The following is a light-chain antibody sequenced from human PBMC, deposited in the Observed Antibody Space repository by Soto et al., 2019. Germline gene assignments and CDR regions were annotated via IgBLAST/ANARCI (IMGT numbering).Light chain of an antibody. V-gene: IGLV2-14*01. CDR3: SSYTSINTHV. Sequence: QSALTQPASVSGSPGQSITISCTGTSSDVGGYNYVSWYQQHPGKAPKLIIYDVSNRPSGVSDRFSGSKSDNTASLTISGLHSEDEADYYCSSYTSINTHVFGTGTKVTVL. J-gene: IGLJ1*01. CDR2: DVS. CDR1: SSDVGGYNY.